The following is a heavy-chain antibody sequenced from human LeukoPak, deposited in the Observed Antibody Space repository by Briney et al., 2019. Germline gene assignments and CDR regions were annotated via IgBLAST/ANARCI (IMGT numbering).Heavy chain of an antibody. CDR2: IHSSGGS. CDR3: ARLGSYHDF. CDR1: GAHISNYY. D-gene: IGHD1-26*01. J-gene: IGHJ4*02. Sequence: KPSETLSLTCTVSGAHISNYYWSWIRQTPEKGLEWMGHIHSSGGSSYYPSLKSRLTLSIDTSRNQLSLKLPSVTAADTAVYFCARLGSYHDFWGQGALVTVSS. V-gene: IGHV4-4*09.